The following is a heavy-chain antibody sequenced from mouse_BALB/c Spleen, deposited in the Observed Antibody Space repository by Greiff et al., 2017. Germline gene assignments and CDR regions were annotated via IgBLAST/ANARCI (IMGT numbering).Heavy chain of an antibody. J-gene: IGHJ4*01. D-gene: IGHD2-3*01. CDR2: INPSTGYT. CDR1: GYTFTSYW. V-gene: IGHV1-7*01. Sequence: QVQLQQSGADLAKPGASVQMSCKASGYTFTSYWMHWVKQRPGQGLEWIGYINPSTGYTEYNQKFKDKATLTADKSSSTAYMQLSSRTSEDSAVYYGARVYDGYYGGAMDDWGQGTSVTVAS. CDR3: ARVYDGYYGGAMDD.